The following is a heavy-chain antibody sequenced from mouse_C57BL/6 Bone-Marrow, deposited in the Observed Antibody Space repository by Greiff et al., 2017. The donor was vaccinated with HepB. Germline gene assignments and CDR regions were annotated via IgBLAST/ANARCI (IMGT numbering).Heavy chain of an antibody. Sequence: EVKLVESGGGLVQSGRSLRLSCANSGFTFSDFYMEWVRQAPGKGLEWIAASRKKANDYTTEYSASVTGRFIVSRETSQSILYLQMNALRAEDTAIYYCARYPNWVGAMGCWGQGTSVTVSS. V-gene: IGHV7-1*01. D-gene: IGHD4-1*01. CDR1: GFTFSDFY. CDR3: ARYPNWVGAMGC. CDR2: SRKKANDYTT. J-gene: IGHJ4*01.